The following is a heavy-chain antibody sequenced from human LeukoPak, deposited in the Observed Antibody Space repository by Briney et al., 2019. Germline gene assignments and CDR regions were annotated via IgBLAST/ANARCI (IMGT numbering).Heavy chain of an antibody. J-gene: IGHJ4*02. CDR2: IYYSGST. CDR1: GGSISSSSYY. D-gene: IGHD3-3*01. CDR3: ARQVYYDFWSGYYIFDY. Sequence: SETLSLTCTVSGGSISSSSYYWDWIRQPRGKGLEWIGSIYYSGSTYYNPSLKSRVTISVDTSKNQFSLKLSSVTAADTAVYYCARQVYYDFWSGYYIFDYWGQGTLVTVSS. V-gene: IGHV4-39*01.